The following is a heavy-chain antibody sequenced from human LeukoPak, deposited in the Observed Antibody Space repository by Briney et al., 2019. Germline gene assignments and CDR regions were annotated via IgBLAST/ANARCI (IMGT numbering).Heavy chain of an antibody. Sequence: SDTLSLTCAVSGYSISSSNWWGWVRQPPRKGLEWIGYNYYDRSNYYNPTLKSRVTMSVDTSKNQFSLKLSSVTAVDTAVYYCARTAVCYASSGYYYGDAFDIWGQGTMVTVSS. CDR1: GYSISSSNW. V-gene: IGHV4-28*01. J-gene: IGHJ3*02. D-gene: IGHD3-22*01. CDR3: ARTAVCYASSGYYYGDAFDI. CDR2: NYYDRSN.